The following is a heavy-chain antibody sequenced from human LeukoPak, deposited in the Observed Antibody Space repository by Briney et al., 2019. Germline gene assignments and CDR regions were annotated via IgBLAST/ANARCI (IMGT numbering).Heavy chain of an antibody. CDR2: ISGSGGST. D-gene: IGHD5-12*01. Sequence: GGTLRLSCAASGFTFSSYGMSWVRQAPGKGLEWVSAISGSGGSTYYADSVKGRFTISRDNSKNTLYLQMNSLRAEDTAVYYCAKDTVKVTTIRRVPHYMDVWGKGTTVTISS. CDR1: GFTFSSYG. CDR3: AKDTVKVTTIRRVPHYMDV. J-gene: IGHJ6*03. V-gene: IGHV3-23*01.